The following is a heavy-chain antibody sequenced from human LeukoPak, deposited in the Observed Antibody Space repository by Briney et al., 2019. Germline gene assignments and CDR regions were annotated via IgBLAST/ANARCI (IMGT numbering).Heavy chain of an antibody. D-gene: IGHD4-17*01. V-gene: IGHV5-51*01. Sequence: GESLKISCEGSGYSFTNYWIAWVRQMPGKGLEWMGIIYPGDSDTRYSPSFQGQVTISADKSINTAYLQWSTLKASDTAMYYCARRSYGDYIDYFDYWGQGTLVTVSS. J-gene: IGHJ4*02. CDR2: IYPGDSDT. CDR1: GYSFTNYW. CDR3: ARRSYGDYIDYFDY.